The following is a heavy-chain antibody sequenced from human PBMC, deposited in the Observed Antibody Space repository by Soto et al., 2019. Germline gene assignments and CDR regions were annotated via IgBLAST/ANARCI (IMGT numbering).Heavy chain of an antibody. V-gene: IGHV1-69*13. CDR1: GGTFSSYA. J-gene: IGHJ3*02. Sequence: SVKVSCKASGGTFSSYAISWVRQAPGQGLEWMGGIIPIFGTANYAQKFQGRVTITADESTSTAYMELSSLRSEDTAVYYCARDYYDSSGPNPPDAFDIWGQGTMVTVSS. D-gene: IGHD3-22*01. CDR2: IIPIFGTA. CDR3: ARDYYDSSGPNPPDAFDI.